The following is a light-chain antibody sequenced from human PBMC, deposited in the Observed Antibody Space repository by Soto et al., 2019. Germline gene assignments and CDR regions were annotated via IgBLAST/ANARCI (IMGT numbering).Light chain of an antibody. J-gene: IGKJ1*01. Sequence: EIVLTQSPGTLSLSPGERATLSCRASQSVSSSYLAWYQQKPGQAPRLLIYGASSRATGIPDRFSGSGSETDFTLTMSRLEPEDFAVYYCQQYGSSPCKFGQGTKVDIK. CDR3: QQYGSSPCK. V-gene: IGKV3-20*01. CDR2: GAS. CDR1: QSVSSSY.